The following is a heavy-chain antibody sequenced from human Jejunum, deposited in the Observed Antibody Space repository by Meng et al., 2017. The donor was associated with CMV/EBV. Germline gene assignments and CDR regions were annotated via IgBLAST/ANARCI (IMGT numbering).Heavy chain of an antibody. CDR3: AHSYCSAGTCYSFYY. Sequence: QITFTESGPTLVKPTQTLTLTCTFSGFSLSTSDVAVGWIRQPPGKALEWLALLYGDDDKRRSPSLQTRLTITKDSSKNQVVLTMTNMDPVDTATYYCAHSYCSAGTCYSFYYWGPGTLVTVSS. J-gene: IGHJ4*02. CDR2: LYGDDDK. D-gene: IGHD2-15*01. CDR1: GFSLSTSDVA. V-gene: IGHV2-5*02.